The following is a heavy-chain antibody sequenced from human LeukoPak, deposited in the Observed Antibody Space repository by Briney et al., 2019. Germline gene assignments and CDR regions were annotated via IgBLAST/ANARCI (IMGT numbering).Heavy chain of an antibody. CDR3: ASHRRSHGSEY. J-gene: IGHJ4*02. D-gene: IGHD3-10*01. CDR2: VYYSGSP. Sequence: SETLSLTCTVSGGSFEHYFWSWIRQPPGKRLEWIGYVYYSGSPDYSPSLKSRLTISADTSKNQFSLKLSSVTAADTAVYYCASHRRSHGSEYWGQGTLVTVSS. V-gene: IGHV4-59*01. CDR1: GGSFEHYF.